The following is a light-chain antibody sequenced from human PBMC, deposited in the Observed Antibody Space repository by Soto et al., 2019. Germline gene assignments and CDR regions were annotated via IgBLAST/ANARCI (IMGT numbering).Light chain of an antibody. Sequence: LTQPPSASGTPGQRVTISCSGTSTNIGNNAVNWYQQLPGTAPKLLIYNNNQRPSGVPDRFSGSKSGTSASLAISGLQSDDEADYYCAAWDDSLNGYVFGTGTKVTVL. CDR1: STNIGNNA. CDR3: AAWDDSLNGYV. J-gene: IGLJ1*01. V-gene: IGLV1-44*01. CDR2: NNN.